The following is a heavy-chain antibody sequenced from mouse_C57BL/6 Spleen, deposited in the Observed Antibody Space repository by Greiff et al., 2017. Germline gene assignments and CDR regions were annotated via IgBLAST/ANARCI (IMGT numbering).Heavy chain of an antibody. V-gene: IGHV1-7*01. CDR1: GYTFTSYW. J-gene: IGHJ2*01. Sequence: QVQLKQSGAELAKPGASVKLSCKASGYTFTSYWMHWVKQRPGQGLEWIGYINPSSGYTKYNQKFKDKATLTADKSSSTAYVQLSSLTYEDSAVYDCARDSSGPFDYWGQGTTLTVSS. CDR3: ARDSSGPFDY. CDR2: INPSSGYT. D-gene: IGHD3-2*02.